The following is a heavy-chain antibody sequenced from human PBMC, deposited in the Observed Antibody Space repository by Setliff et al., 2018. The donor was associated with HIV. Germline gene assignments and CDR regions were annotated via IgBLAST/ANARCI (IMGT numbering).Heavy chain of an antibody. CDR2: LYYTGST. V-gene: IGHV4-39*01. CDR3: ARHAAGPDGPFDY. CDR1: GGSISGSNYY. Sequence: SETLSLTCTVSGGSISGSNYYWGWIRQPPGKGLEWIGSLYYTGSTYYSTSLKSRVTISVDTSKNQFSLKLSSVIAADTAVYYCARHAAGPDGPFDYWGQGTLVTVSS. J-gene: IGHJ4*02.